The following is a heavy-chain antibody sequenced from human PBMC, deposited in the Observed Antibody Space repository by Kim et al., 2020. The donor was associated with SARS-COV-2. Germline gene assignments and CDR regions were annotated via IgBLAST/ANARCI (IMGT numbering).Heavy chain of an antibody. V-gene: IGHV3-53*01. CDR3: ARDGGGGCSGGSCFAFDI. D-gene: IGHD2-15*01. Sequence: KGRFTISRDNSKNTLYLQMNSRRAEYTAVYYCARDGGGGCSGGSCFAFDIWGQGTMVTVSS. J-gene: IGHJ3*02.